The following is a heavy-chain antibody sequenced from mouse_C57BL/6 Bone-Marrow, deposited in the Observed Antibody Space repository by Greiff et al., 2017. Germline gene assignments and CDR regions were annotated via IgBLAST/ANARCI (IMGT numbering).Heavy chain of an antibody. V-gene: IGHV5-6*02. D-gene: IGHD1-1*01. Sequence: EVKLVESGGDLVKPGGSLKLSCAASGFTFSSYGMSWVRQTPDKRLEWVATISSGGSYSYYPDSVKGRFTISRDNAKNTLYLQMSSLKSEDTAMYYCARHPCITTVRGPFAYGGQEPLDTVSA. J-gene: IGHJ3*01. CDR2: ISSGGSYS. CDR3: ARHPCITTVRGPFAY. CDR1: GFTFSSYG.